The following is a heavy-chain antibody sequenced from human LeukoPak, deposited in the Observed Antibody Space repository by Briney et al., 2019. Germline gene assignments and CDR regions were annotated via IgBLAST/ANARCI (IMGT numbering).Heavy chain of an antibody. J-gene: IGHJ4*02. CDR3: ARGRVTRARLRRDGYLLDY. V-gene: IGHV1-8*01. CDR2: MNPNSGNT. D-gene: IGHD5-24*01. Sequence: VKVSCKASGYTFTSYDINWVRQATGQGLEWMGWMNPNSGNTGYAQKFQGRVTMTRNTSISTAYMELSSLRSEDTAVYYCARGRVTRARLRRDGYLLDYWGQGTLVTVSS. CDR1: GYTFTSYD.